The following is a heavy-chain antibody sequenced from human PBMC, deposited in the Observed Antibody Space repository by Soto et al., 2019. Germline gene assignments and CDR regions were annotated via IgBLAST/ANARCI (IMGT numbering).Heavy chain of an antibody. V-gene: IGHV3-7*03. Sequence: GGSLRLSCVASGFTFSSNWVHWVRQAPGKGLEWVATINEDGSKEYYVDSVKGRFTISGDNAKNSLYLQMNLLRAEDTAMCYCATVFGDGSWGQGALVTVSS. CDR2: INEDGSKE. D-gene: IGHD3-10*02. J-gene: IGHJ5*02. CDR3: ATVFGDGS. CDR1: GFTFSSNW.